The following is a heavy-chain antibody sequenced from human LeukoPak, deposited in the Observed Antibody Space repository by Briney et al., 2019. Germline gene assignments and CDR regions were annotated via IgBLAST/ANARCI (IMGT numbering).Heavy chain of an antibody. D-gene: IGHD6-19*01. CDR2: IYYSGST. CDR3: ARGIAVAGTFDY. CDR1: GGSISSYY. Sequence: PSETLSLTCTVSGGSISSYYWSWIRQPPGKGLEWIGYIYYSGSTNYNPSLKSRVTISVDASKNQFSLKLSSVTAADTAVYYCARGIAVAGTFDYWGQGTLVTVSS. V-gene: IGHV4-59*01. J-gene: IGHJ4*02.